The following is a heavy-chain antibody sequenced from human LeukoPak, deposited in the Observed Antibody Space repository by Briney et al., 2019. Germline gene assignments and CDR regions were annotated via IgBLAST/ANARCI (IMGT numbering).Heavy chain of an antibody. CDR2: ISAYNGNT. Sequence: GASVKVSCKASGYTFTSYGISWVRQAPGQGLEWMGWISAYNGNTNYAQKLQGRVTMTTDTSTSTAYMELRSLRSDDTAAYYCARGSGSYFADLTGFDYWGQGTLVTVSS. J-gene: IGHJ4*02. D-gene: IGHD3-10*01. CDR3: ARGSGSYFADLTGFDY. CDR1: GYTFTSYG. V-gene: IGHV1-18*01.